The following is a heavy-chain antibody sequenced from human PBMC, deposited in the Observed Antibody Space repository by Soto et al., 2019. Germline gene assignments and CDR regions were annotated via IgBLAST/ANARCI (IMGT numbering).Heavy chain of an antibody. CDR2: IYHSGNT. CDR3: ASFTPALYSYGMDV. Sequence: PSETLSLTCAVSGGSISSSNWWNWVRQPPGKGLEWIGEIYHSGNTNYNPSLKSRDTISVDKSKNQFSLKLSSVTAADTAVYYCASFTPALYSYGMDVWGQGTTVTVSS. CDR1: GGSISSSNW. V-gene: IGHV4-4*02. J-gene: IGHJ6*02.